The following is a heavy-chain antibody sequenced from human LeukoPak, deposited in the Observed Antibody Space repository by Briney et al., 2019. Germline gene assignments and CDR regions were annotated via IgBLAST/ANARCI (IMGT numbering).Heavy chain of an antibody. Sequence: GGSLRLSCAASGFTFDDYAMHWVRQIPGKGLEWVSGISWNRDTIGYADSVKGRFTISRDNAKNSLYLQMDSLRVEDTALYYCAKSGLSGCDWDPPDYWGQGTLVTVSS. V-gene: IGHV3-9*01. CDR1: GFTFDDYA. D-gene: IGHD5-12*01. CDR3: AKSGLSGCDWDPPDY. J-gene: IGHJ4*02. CDR2: ISWNRDTI.